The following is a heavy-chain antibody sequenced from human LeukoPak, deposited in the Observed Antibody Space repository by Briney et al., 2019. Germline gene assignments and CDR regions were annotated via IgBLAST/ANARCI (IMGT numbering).Heavy chain of an antibody. J-gene: IGHJ4*02. CDR1: GFPFIEYS. CDR3: ARDHNYAFDN. D-gene: IGHD1-1*01. V-gene: IGHV3-48*01. Sequence: GGSLRLSCTASGFPFIEYSMTWVRQAPGKGLEWISYIGIDSGNTKYADSVRGRFTVSADKAKNSLYLQMNSLRVEDTAVYYCARDHNYAFDNWGQGTLVSVAS. CDR2: IGIDSGNT.